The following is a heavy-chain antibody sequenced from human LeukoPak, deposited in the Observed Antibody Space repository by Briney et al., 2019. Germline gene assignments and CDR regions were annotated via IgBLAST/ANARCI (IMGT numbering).Heavy chain of an antibody. V-gene: IGHV3-74*01. CDR1: GIPFSSYW. CDR3: SRSQFDF. Sequence: GSLRLSCATSGIPFSSYWMLWVRQAPGKGLEWVSRINGDGSTTTYADSVKGRFTISRDNTENILYLQMDSLRAEDTAIYYCSRSQFDFWGQGVLVTVSS. J-gene: IGHJ4*02. CDR2: INGDGSTT.